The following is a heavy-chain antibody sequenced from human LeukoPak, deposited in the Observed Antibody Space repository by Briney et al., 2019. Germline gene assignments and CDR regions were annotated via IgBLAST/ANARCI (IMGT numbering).Heavy chain of an antibody. CDR2: ISYDGSNK. V-gene: IGHV3-30*14. D-gene: IGHD3-16*01. Sequence: GGSLRLSCAASGSTFSSYAMHWVRQAPGKGLEWVAVISYDGSNKYYADSVKGRFTISRDNSKNTLYLQMNSLRAEDTAVYYCTRSRAPVWGIGWFDPWGQGTLVTVSS. CDR1: GSTFSSYA. J-gene: IGHJ5*02. CDR3: TRSRAPVWGIGWFDP.